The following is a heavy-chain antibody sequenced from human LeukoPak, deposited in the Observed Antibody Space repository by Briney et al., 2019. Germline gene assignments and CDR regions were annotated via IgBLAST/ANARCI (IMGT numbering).Heavy chain of an antibody. CDR2: IYYSGTT. Sequence: SQTLSLTCTVSGGSISTSSYFWGWIRQPPGKGLEWIESIYYSGTTYYNPSLKSRVTISVDTSKNQFSLNLSSVTAADTAVYYCARAPDYWGQGTLVTVSS. CDR3: ARAPDY. CDR1: GGSISTSSYF. V-gene: IGHV4-39*07. J-gene: IGHJ4*02.